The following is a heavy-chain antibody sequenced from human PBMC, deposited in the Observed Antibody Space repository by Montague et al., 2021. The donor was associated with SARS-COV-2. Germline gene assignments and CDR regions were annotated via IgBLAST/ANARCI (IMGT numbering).Heavy chain of an antibody. CDR2: SYYRPKWYS. Sequence: CAISGDSVSSDRLARSSIRQSPSRRPQWLGGSYYRPKWYSDYAPSVRGRLTVNPDASKNEFSLELNYVTPEDTAVYYCVRFSGWFYFDFWGQGTLVTVSS. D-gene: IGHD6-19*01. J-gene: IGHJ4*02. CDR3: VRFSGWFYFDF. V-gene: IGHV6-1*01. CDR1: GDSVSSDRLA.